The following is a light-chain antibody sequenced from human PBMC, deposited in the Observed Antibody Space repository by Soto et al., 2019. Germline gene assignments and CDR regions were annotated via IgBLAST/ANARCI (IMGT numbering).Light chain of an antibody. CDR1: QGITNY. CDR2: AAS. J-gene: IGKJ2*01. Sequence: DLPLTQSPSFLSASVGDRVTITCRASQGITNYLAWYQQKPGKAPKLLIYAASTLQSGVPSRFSGSGSGTEFTLTISSLQPEDFATYYCQHLNSYPYTFGQGTKLEIK. CDR3: QHLNSYPYT. V-gene: IGKV1-9*01.